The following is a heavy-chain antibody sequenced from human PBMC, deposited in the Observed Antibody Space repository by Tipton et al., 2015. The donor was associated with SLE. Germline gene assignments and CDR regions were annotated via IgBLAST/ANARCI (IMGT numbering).Heavy chain of an antibody. D-gene: IGHD4-23*01. Sequence: TLSLTCAVYGGSFSGYYWSWIRQPPGKGLEWIGEINHSGSTNYNPSLKSRVTISVDTSKNQFSLKLSSVTAADTAVYYCARHGGYYFDYCGQGTLVTVSS. CDR3: ARHGGYYFDY. V-gene: IGHV4-34*01. J-gene: IGHJ4*02. CDR1: GGSFSGYY. CDR2: INHSGST.